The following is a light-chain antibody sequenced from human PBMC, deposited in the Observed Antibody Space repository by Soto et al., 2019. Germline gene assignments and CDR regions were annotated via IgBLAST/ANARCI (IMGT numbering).Light chain of an antibody. CDR2: EVN. CDR1: SSDVGGYNY. Sequence: QSVLTQPPSASGSPGQSVTISCPGTSSDVGGYNYVSWYQQHPCKVPKLMIYEVNKRPSGVPDRFSGSKSGNTASLTVSGLQAEDEADYYCSSYGGSNNLVFGGGTKLTVL. CDR3: SSYGGSNNLV. J-gene: IGLJ2*01. V-gene: IGLV2-8*01.